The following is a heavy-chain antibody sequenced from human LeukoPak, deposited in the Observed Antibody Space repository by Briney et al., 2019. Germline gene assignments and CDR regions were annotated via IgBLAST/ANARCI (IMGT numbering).Heavy chain of an antibody. Sequence: ASVKVSCKASGYTFTGYYMHWVRQAPGQGLEWMGWINPNSGGTNYTQKFQGRVTMTRDTSISTAYMELSRLRSDDTAVYYCARDFGEWLGYGYYYYMDVWGKGTTVTVSS. CDR2: INPNSGGT. J-gene: IGHJ6*03. CDR3: ARDFGEWLGYGYYYYMDV. V-gene: IGHV1-2*02. CDR1: GYTFTGYY. D-gene: IGHD3-10*01.